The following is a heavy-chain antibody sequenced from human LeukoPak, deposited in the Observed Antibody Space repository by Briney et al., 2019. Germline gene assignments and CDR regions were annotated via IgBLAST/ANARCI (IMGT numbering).Heavy chain of an antibody. Sequence: SETLSLTCTVSGGSISSRNYYWGWIRQPPGKGLEWIGGVYYTGTTYSNPSLKSRVTISVDTSKNQFSLKLSSVTAADTAVYYCARVWLDAFDIWGQGTMVTVSS. V-gene: IGHV4-39*07. CDR1: GGSISSRNYY. J-gene: IGHJ3*02. D-gene: IGHD5-24*01. CDR2: VYYTGTT. CDR3: ARVWLDAFDI.